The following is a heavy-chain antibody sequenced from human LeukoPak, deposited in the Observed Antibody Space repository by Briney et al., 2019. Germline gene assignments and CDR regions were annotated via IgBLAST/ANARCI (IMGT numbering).Heavy chain of an antibody. D-gene: IGHD3-10*01. CDR1: GFTFSTYG. J-gene: IGHJ6*02. V-gene: IGHV3-33*01. CDR3: ARDYGSGRGVEISYYHYGMDV. Sequence: PGRSLTLSCAASGFTFSTYGMHWVRQAPGKGLEWVAVIWNDGSDEYYAYSVKGRFHISRDNSNNPLYLQMHSLRAEDTALYFCARDYGSGRGVEISYYHYGMDVWGQGTTVSVSS. CDR2: IWNDGSDE.